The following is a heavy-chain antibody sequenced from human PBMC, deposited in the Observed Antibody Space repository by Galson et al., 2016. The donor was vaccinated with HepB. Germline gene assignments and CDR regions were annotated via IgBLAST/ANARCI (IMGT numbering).Heavy chain of an antibody. CDR1: GFTFNTYA. J-gene: IGHJ4*02. CDR3: AKDPRLSTIATSDYFDY. D-gene: IGHD1-26*01. Sequence: SLRLSCAASGFTFNTYAMSWVRQAPGKGLEWVSPISGNRGSMYYADSVKGRVSISRDNSKNTLYLQMDTLRAQDTAVDYCAKDPRLSTIATSDYFDYWGQGTLVTVSS. V-gene: IGHV3-23*01. CDR2: ISGNRGSM.